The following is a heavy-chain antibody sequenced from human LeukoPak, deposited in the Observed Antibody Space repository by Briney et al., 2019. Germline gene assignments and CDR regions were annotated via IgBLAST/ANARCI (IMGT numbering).Heavy chain of an antibody. Sequence: GGSLRLSCAASGFTFSSYVMSWVRQAPGKGLEWVSAISSSGGSTYYADSVKGRFTISRDNSKNTLYLQMNSLRAEDTAVYYCARDQSPRWFFGDSRGQGTLVSVSS. D-gene: IGHD4-23*01. V-gene: IGHV3-23*01. CDR2: ISSSGGST. CDR3: ARDQSPRWFFGDS. J-gene: IGHJ4*02. CDR1: GFTFSSYV.